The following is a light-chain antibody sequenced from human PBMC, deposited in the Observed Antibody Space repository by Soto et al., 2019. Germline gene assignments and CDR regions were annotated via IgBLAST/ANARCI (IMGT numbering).Light chain of an antibody. Sequence: EVVLTQSPGTLSLSPGEKATVSCRASQSVRNNNLAWYQHKPGQAPRVIIYAVSTRATGIPDRFNGSGSGTDFTLNINRLEPDDFAVYYCQHYGDAPYTFGQGTKLEIK. CDR3: QHYGDAPYT. CDR1: QSVRNNN. CDR2: AVS. V-gene: IGKV3-20*01. J-gene: IGKJ2*01.